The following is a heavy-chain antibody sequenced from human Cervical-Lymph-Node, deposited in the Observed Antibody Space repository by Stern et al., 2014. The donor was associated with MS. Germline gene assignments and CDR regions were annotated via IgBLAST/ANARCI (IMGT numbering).Heavy chain of an antibody. CDR1: GFTFSTYT. Sequence: VQLVESGGGVVQPGRSLRLSCAASGFTFSTYTMHWVRHAPGKGLEWVAVISSDGNSKFYADSVKGRFTISRDNSKNTLFLQMNSLRTEDTAVYYCARDGRSVWGQGTLVTVSS. CDR3: ARDGRSV. J-gene: IGHJ4*02. V-gene: IGHV3-30-3*01. CDR2: ISSDGNSK.